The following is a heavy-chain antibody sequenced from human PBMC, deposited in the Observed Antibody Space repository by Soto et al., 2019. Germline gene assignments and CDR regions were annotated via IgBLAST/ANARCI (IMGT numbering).Heavy chain of an antibody. CDR2: ISGSGGNT. Sequence: EVQLLESGGGLVQPGGSLRLSCAASGFTFSSYGMSWVRQAPGKGLEWVSGISGSGGNTHYADSLEGRFTISRDNSKNTLYLQMYSLRAEDTAVYYCAKVKHRALRPGSHIDYWGQGILVTVSS. CDR3: AKVKHRALRPGSHIDY. CDR1: GFTFSSYG. V-gene: IGHV3-23*01. D-gene: IGHD1-26*01. J-gene: IGHJ4*02.